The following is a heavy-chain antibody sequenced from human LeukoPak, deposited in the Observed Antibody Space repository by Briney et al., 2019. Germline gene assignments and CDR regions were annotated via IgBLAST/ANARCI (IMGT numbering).Heavy chain of an antibody. CDR2: IYTSGST. CDR3: ARTTDGYFDY. J-gene: IGHJ4*02. CDR1: GGSISSYY. D-gene: IGHD4-11*01. V-gene: IGHV4-4*09. Sequence: PSETLSLTCTVSGGSISSYYWSWIRQPPGKGLEWIGYIYTSGSTNYNPSLKSRVPISVDTSKNQFSLKLSSVTAADTAVYYCARTTDGYFDYWGQGTLVTVSS.